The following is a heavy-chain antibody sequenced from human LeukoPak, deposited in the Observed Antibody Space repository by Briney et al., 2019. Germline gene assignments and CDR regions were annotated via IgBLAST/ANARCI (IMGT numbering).Heavy chain of an antibody. CDR1: GFTFSSYE. CDR2: ISSSSSTI. CDR3: GASRQYVGAFDI. D-gene: IGHD3-16*01. Sequence: GGSLRLSCAASGFTFSSYELYWGRQAPGKGLEWISYISSSSSTIKYADSVRGRFTFTRADARESLFLQMNSLRAEDTAIYYCGASRQYVGAFDIWGQGTLVTLS. J-gene: IGHJ3*02. V-gene: IGHV3-48*03.